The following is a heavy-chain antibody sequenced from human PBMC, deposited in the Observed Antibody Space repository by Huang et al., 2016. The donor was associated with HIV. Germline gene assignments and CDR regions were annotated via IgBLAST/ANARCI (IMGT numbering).Heavy chain of an antibody. V-gene: IGHV4-61*09. CDR1: GDSINSGSYY. D-gene: IGHD1-1*01. Sequence: QVQLQGSGPGLVKPSQTLSLTCTVSGDSINSGSYYWSWIRQPAGKGLDWIGHIYTSGNTNYNPKLRSRVAISIDTSKNQFSLKLSSVTATDTAVYYCARGGTYNTRGWYFDYWGQGTLVTVSS. CDR3: ARGGTYNTRGWYFDY. CDR2: IYTSGNT. J-gene: IGHJ4*02.